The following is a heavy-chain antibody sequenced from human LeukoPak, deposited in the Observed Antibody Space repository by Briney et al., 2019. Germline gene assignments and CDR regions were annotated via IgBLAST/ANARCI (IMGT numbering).Heavy chain of an antibody. CDR3: AKDTGPFYGMDV. CDR2: ISWNSGSI. Sequence: PGRSLRLSCAASGFTFDDYAMHWVRQAPGKGLERVSGISWNSGSIGYADSVKGRFTISRDNAKNSLYLQMNSLRAEDTALYYCAKDTGPFYGMDVWGQGTTVTVSS. J-gene: IGHJ6*02. CDR1: GFTFDDYA. V-gene: IGHV3-9*01.